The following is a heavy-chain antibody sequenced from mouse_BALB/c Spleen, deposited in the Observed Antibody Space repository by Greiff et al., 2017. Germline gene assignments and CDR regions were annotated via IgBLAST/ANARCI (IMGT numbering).Heavy chain of an antibody. J-gene: IGHJ2*01. CDR2: ISSGSSTI. CDR1: GFTFSSFG. Sequence: EVMLVESGGGLVQPGGSRKLSCAASGFTFSSFGMHWVRQAPEKGLEWVAYISSGSSTIYYADTVKGRFTVSRDNPKNTLFLQMPSLRSEDTAMYYCASSATVNFDYWGQGTTLTVSS. V-gene: IGHV5-17*02. D-gene: IGHD4-1*02. CDR3: ASSATVNFDY.